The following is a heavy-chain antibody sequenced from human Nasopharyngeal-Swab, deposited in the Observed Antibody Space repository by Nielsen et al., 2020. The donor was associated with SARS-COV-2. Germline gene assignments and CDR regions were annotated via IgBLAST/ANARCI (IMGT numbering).Heavy chain of an antibody. CDR2: ISSRSGYI. Sequence: GESLKISRAASGFTFSSYSMNWVRQAPGKGLEWVSSISSRSGYIYYADSVEGRFTISRDNAKNSLYLQMHSLRAEDTAVYYCARTRYYDSSGYYPDYWGQGTLVTVSS. V-gene: IGHV3-21*01. J-gene: IGHJ4*02. CDR1: GFTFSSYS. CDR3: ARTRYYDSSGYYPDY. D-gene: IGHD3-22*01.